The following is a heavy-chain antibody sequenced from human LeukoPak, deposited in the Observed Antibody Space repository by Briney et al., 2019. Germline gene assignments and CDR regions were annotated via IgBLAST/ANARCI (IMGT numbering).Heavy chain of an antibody. J-gene: IGHJ3*02. V-gene: IGHV2-70*04. CDR2: IDWDDDK. Sequence: ESGPTLVDPTQTLTLTCTFSGFSLSTSGMRVSWIRQPPGKALEWLARIDWDDDKFYSTSLKTRLTISKDTSKNQVVLTMTNMDPVDTATYYCARMGDDYGDAFDIWGQGTMVTVSS. D-gene: IGHD4-17*01. CDR3: ARMGDDYGDAFDI. CDR1: GFSLSTSGMR.